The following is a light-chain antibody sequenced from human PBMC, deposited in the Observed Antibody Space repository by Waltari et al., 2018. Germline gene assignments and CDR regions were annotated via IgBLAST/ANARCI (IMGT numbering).Light chain of an antibody. CDR1: QSVSSSY. CDR2: GAT. CDR3: HQYGSSPLT. Sequence: EIVLTQSPGTLSLSTGERATLSCRASQSVSSSYLAWYQQKPGLAPRLLVYGATSTATGIPDRFSGSGSGTDFTLTISRLEPEDFAVYYCHQYGSSPLTFGGGTKVEIK. J-gene: IGKJ4*01. V-gene: IGKV3-20*01.